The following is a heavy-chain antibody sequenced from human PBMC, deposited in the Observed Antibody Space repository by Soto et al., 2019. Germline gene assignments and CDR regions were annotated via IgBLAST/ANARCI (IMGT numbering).Heavy chain of an antibody. D-gene: IGHD1-26*01. CDR1: GFSFSNVW. CDR3: TRGLHWEAH. V-gene: IGHV3-7*01. Sequence: EVLLVESGGGLVQPGGSLRLSCAASGFSFSNVWMTWVRQAPGKGLECLACINPDGSEKYYVDSVKGRFTVSRDNARNSLSVQMNSLRADDTAVYYCTRGLHWEAHGGQGTLVTVSS. J-gene: IGHJ4*02. CDR2: INPDGSEK.